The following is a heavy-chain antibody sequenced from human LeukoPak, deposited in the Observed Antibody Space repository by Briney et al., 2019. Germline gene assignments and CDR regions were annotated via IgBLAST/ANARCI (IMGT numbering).Heavy chain of an antibody. CDR2: ISGSGGST. V-gene: IGHV3-23*01. CDR3: AKDSAKKYDDY. J-gene: IGHJ4*02. Sequence: GGSLRLSCAGSGFTFSSYGMSWVRHAPGKWLEWVSAISGSGGSTYYADSVKGRFTISRDNSKNTLYLQMNSLRAEDTAVYYCAKDSAKKYDDYWGQGTLVTVSS. CDR1: GFTFSSYG. D-gene: IGHD2/OR15-2a*01.